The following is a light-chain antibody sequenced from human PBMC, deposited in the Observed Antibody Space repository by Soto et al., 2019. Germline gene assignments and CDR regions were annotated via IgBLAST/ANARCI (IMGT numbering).Light chain of an antibody. V-gene: IGKV3D-15*01. CDR3: QQYNNWWT. J-gene: IGKJ1*01. CDR1: QSVSSN. Sequence: EIVMTQSPGTLYVSPGERATLSCRASQSVSSNLAWYQQRPGQPPRLLIYGASTRATGIPARFSGSGSGTEFTLTISSLQSEDFAVYYCQQYNNWWTFGQGTKVEIK. CDR2: GAS.